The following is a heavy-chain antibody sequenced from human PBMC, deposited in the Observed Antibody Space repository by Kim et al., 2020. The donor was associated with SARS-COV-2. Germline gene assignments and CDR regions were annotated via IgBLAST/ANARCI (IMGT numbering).Heavy chain of an antibody. V-gene: IGHV4-31*03. J-gene: IGHJ6*02. CDR1: GGSISSGGYY. D-gene: IGHD4-17*01. Sequence: SETLSLTCTVSGGSISSGGYYWSWIRQHPGKGLEWIGYIYYSGSTYYNPPLKSRVTISVDTSKNQFSLKLSSVTAADTAVYYCARDFDYGDYGMDVWGQGTTVTVSS. CDR2: IYYSGST. CDR3: ARDFDYGDYGMDV.